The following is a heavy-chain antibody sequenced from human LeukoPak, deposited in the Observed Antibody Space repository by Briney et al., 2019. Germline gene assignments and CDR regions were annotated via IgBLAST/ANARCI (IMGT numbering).Heavy chain of an antibody. J-gene: IGHJ4*02. CDR2: ISGSGGST. CDR1: GFTISSYA. Sequence: GGSLRLSCAASGFTISSYAMSWVRQAPGKGLEWVSAISGSGGSTYYADSVKGRFTISRDNSKNTLYLQMNSLRAEDTAVYYCAKDGFPGYSSPFDYWGQGTLVTVSS. D-gene: IGHD6-13*01. CDR3: AKDGFPGYSSPFDY. V-gene: IGHV3-23*01.